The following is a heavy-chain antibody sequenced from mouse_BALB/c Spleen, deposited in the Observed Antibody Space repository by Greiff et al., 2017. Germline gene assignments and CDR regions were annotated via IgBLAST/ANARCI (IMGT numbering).Heavy chain of an antibody. CDR1: GFTFSSYT. V-gene: IGHV5-12-2*01. Sequence: EVKLVESGGGLVQPGGSLKLSCAASGFTFSSYTMSWVRQTPEKRLEWVAYISNGGGSTYYPDTVKGRFTISRDNAKNTLYLQMSSLKSEDTAMYYCARGYYGSIAMDYWGQGTSVTVSS. J-gene: IGHJ4*01. CDR2: ISNGGGST. CDR3: ARGYYGSIAMDY. D-gene: IGHD1-1*01.